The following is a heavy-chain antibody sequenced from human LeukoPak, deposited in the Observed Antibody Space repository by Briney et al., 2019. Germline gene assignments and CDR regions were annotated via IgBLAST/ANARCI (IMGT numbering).Heavy chain of an antibody. V-gene: IGHV4-59*01. J-gene: IGHJ6*02. Sequence: SETLSLTRTVSGGSISSYYWSWIRQPPGKGLEWIGYIYYSGSTNYNPSLKSRVTISVDTSKNQFSLKLSSVTAADTAVYYCARGTPDYYGSGSYLDYYYYGMDVWGQGTSVTVSS. D-gene: IGHD3-10*01. CDR2: IYYSGST. CDR3: ARGTPDYYGSGSYLDYYYYGMDV. CDR1: GGSISSYY.